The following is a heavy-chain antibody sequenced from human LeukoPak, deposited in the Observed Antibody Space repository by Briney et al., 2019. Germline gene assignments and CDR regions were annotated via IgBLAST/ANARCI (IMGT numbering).Heavy chain of an antibody. CDR3: AREGYYGSWSYPHPFDY. V-gene: IGHV3-21*01. D-gene: IGHD3-10*01. CDR2: ISSSSSYI. CDR1: GFTFSSYS. J-gene: IGHJ4*02. Sequence: PGGSLRLSCAASGFTFSSYSMNWVRQAPGKGLEWVSSISSSSSYIYYADSVKGRFTISRDNAKNSLYLQMNSLRAEDTAVYYCAREGYYGSWSYPHPFDYWGQGTLVTVSS.